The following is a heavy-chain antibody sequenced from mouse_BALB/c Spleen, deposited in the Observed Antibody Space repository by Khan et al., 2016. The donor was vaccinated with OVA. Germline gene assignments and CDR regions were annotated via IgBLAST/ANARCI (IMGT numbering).Heavy chain of an antibody. CDR1: GFSLSSYG. V-gene: IGHV2-3*01. Sequence: QVQLKQSGPGLVAPSESLSITCTVSGFSLSSYGVNWVRQPPGKGLEWLGVIWGDGSTNYHSGLKSRLTINKDNSKSRVFLKLNSLQTYDTATYYCAKFTPDYYSMDYWGQGTSVTVSS. CDR2: IWGDGST. J-gene: IGHJ4*01. D-gene: IGHD1-1*01. CDR3: AKFTPDYYSMDY.